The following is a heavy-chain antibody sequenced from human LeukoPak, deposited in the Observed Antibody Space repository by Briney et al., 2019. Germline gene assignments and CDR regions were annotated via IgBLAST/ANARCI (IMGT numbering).Heavy chain of an antibody. D-gene: IGHD6-6*01. V-gene: IGHV3-33*01. J-gene: IGHJ4*02. Sequence: PGGSLRLSCAASGFTFSDYGIHWVRQAPGQGLEWVALIWYDGSKKYYADSVKGRFTISRDNTKNTLYLQLNSLRADDTAVYYCARAHSSSSTFDLSGQGTLVTVSS. CDR3: ARAHSSSSTFDL. CDR2: IWYDGSKK. CDR1: GFTFSDYG.